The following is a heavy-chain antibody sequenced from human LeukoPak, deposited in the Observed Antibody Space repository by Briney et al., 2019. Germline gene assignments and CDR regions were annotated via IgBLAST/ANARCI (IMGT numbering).Heavy chain of an antibody. CDR1: GFTFSSYS. CDR3: ARARGYSYGYSDY. D-gene: IGHD5-18*01. V-gene: IGHV3-48*01. Sequence: PGGSLRLSCAPSGFTFSSYSMNWVRRAPGKGLEWVSYIRNGGSVIDYADSVKGRFTISRDNAKNSLYLQMNSLRAEDTAVYYCARARGYSYGYSDYWGQGTLVTVSS. CDR2: IRNGGSVI. J-gene: IGHJ4*02.